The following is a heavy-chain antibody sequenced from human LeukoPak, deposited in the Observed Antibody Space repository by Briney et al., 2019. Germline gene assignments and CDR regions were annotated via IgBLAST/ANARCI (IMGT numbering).Heavy chain of an antibody. Sequence: PGGSLRLSCAASGFTFSTYWMHWVRQVPGKGLVWVSRINSDGSSTNYADSVKGRFTISRDNAKNTLYLQMNSLRAEDTAVYYCARGDYSGSYWGPGAFDIWGQGTMVTVSS. CDR2: INSDGSST. D-gene: IGHD1-26*01. J-gene: IGHJ3*02. V-gene: IGHV3-74*01. CDR3: ARGDYSGSYWGPGAFDI. CDR1: GFTFSTYW.